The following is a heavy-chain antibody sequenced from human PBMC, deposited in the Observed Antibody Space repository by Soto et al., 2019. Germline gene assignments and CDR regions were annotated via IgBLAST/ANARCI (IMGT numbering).Heavy chain of an antibody. J-gene: IGHJ4*02. CDR1: GFTFSSYS. CDR2: ISSSSSYI. V-gene: IGHV3-21*01. CDR3: ARVGGQLAPGFDY. Sequence: EVQLVESGGGLVKPGGSLRLSCAASGFTFSSYSMNWVRQAPGKGLEWVSSISSSSSYIYYADSVKGRFTISRDNAKNSLYLQMNSLRAEYTAVYYCARVGGQLAPGFDYWGQGTLVTVSS. D-gene: IGHD6-6*01.